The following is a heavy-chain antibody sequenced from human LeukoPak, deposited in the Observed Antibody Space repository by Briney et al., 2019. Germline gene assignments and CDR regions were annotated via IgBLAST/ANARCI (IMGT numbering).Heavy chain of an antibody. CDR2: IYYSGST. Sequence: ASETLSLTCTVSGGSISSSSYYWGWIRQPPGKGLEWIGSIYYSGSTYYNPSLKSRVTISVDTSKNQFSLKLSSVTAADTAVYYCARGRDHHMPMTRWGQRTLVTVSS. D-gene: IGHD1-14*01. CDR1: GGSISSSSYY. CDR3: ARGRDHHMPMTR. J-gene: IGHJ4*02. V-gene: IGHV4-39*01.